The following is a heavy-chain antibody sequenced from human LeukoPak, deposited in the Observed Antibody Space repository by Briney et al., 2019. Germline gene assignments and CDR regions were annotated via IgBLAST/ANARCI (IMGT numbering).Heavy chain of an antibody. J-gene: IGHJ6*03. CDR2: IYYSGST. D-gene: IGHD2-2*01. V-gene: IGHV4-59*01. CDR1: GGSISSYY. CDR3: ARESRKVVVPADTRPYYYYYMDV. Sequence: SETLSLTCTVSGGSISSYYWRWLRQPAGKGLEWIGYIYYSGSTNYNPSLKSRFTISVDTSKNQFSLKLSSVTAADTAVYYCARESRKVVVPADTRPYYYYYMDVWGKGTTVTVSS.